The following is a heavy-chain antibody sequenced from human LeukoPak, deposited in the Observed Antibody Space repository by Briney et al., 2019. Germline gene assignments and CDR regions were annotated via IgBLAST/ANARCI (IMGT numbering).Heavy chain of an antibody. D-gene: IGHD6-6*01. Sequence: GGSLRLSCAASGFTFSVYSMTWVRQAPGKGLEWISHISAASHGIYYADSVKGRFTISRDNSKNTLYLQMNSLRPEDTAVYYCAKDSSSSSGATDCWGQGTLVTVSS. J-gene: IGHJ4*02. CDR1: GFTFSVYS. CDR2: ISAASHGI. V-gene: IGHV3-48*01. CDR3: AKDSSSSSGATDC.